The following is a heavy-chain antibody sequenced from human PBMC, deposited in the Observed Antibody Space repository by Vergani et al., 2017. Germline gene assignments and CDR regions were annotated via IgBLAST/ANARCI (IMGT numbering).Heavy chain of an antibody. V-gene: IGHV4-39*07. J-gene: IGHJ4*02. Sequence: QLQLQESGPGLVKPSETLSLTCTVSGGSISSSSYYWGWIRQPPGKGLEWIGSIYTSGSTNYNPSLKSRVTISVDTSKNQFSLKLSSVTPADTAVYYCASEQLRGWNYWGQGTLVTVSS. CDR2: IYTSGST. CDR3: ASEQLRGWNY. CDR1: GGSISSSSYY. D-gene: IGHD5-24*01.